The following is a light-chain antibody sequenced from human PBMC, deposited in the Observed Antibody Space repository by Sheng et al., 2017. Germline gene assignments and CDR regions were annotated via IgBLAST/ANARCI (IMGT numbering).Light chain of an antibody. J-gene: IGKJ4*01. V-gene: IGKV1-9*01. CDR2: AAS. Sequence: DIQLTQSPSFLSASVGDRVTITCRASQGISSYLAWYQQKPGKAPKLLIYAASTLQSGVPSRFSGSGSGTEFTLTISSLQPEDFASYYCQQLNDYPLTFGGGTKVRS. CDR3: QQLNDYPLT. CDR1: QGISSY.